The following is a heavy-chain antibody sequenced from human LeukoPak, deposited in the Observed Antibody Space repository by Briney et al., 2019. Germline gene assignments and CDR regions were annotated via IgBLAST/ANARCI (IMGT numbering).Heavy chain of an antibody. CDR3: ARTLSYYYDSSGYYRYFDY. CDR2: IYYSGST. J-gene: IGHJ4*02. V-gene: IGHV4-30-4*01. D-gene: IGHD3-22*01. Sequence: PSGTLSLTCTVSGGSISRGVYYWIWLRQPPGKGLEWVGYIYYSGSTYYNPSLKSRVTISVDTSKNQFSLKLSSVTAADTAVYYCARTLSYYYDSSGYYRYFDYWGQGTLVTVSS. CDR1: GGSISRGVYY.